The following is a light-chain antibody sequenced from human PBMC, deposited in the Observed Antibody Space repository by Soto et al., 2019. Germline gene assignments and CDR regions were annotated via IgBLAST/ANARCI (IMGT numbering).Light chain of an antibody. J-gene: IGKJ4*01. Sequence: DIQLTQSPSFLSASVGDRVTITCRASQGISSYLAWYQQKPGKAPKLLIHAASTLQSGVQSMFSGSGSGTKFTLTISNLKPEDFATYYCQQLNSYPLTFGGGTKVEIK. V-gene: IGKV1-9*01. CDR3: QQLNSYPLT. CDR1: QGISSY. CDR2: AAS.